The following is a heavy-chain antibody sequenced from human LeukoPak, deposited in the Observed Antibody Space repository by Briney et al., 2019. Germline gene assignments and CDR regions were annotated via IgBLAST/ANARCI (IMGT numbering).Heavy chain of an antibody. D-gene: IGHD3-3*01. CDR1: GFTFRSYG. Sequence: GRSLRLSCAASGFTFRSYGMHWVRQAPGKGLEWVAVISYDGSNKYYADSVKGRFTISRDNSKNTLYLQMNSLRAEDTAVYYCARGMRDFWSGYYEVDYWGQGTLVTVSS. J-gene: IGHJ4*02. CDR3: ARGMRDFWSGYYEVDY. V-gene: IGHV3-30*03. CDR2: ISYDGSNK.